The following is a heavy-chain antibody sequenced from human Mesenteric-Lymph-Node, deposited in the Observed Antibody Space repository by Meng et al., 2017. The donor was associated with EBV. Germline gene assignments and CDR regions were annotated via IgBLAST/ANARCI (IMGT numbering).Heavy chain of an antibody. D-gene: IGHD3-22*01. CDR1: GASISGPNW. J-gene: IGHJ4*02. CDR3: AEVLNGYYYLDY. Sequence: QVQLQESGPGLVKPSGTLSLTCAVSGASISGPNWWSWVRQPPGKGLEWIGEVYHSGSTNYNPSLKSRVSMSVDTSKNHFSLKLTSVTAADTAMYYCAEVLNGYYYLDYWGQGTLVTVSS. CDR2: VYHSGST. V-gene: IGHV4-4*02.